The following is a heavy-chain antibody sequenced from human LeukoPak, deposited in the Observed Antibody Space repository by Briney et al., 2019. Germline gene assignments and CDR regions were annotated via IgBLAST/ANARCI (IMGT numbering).Heavy chain of an antibody. CDR3: ARPPYYVSSGDAFDI. CDR1: GYSFTSYW. J-gene: IGHJ3*02. Sequence: HGESLKISCKGPGYSFTSYWLSWVRQMPGKGLEWMGRIDPSDSYTNYSPSFQGHVTISADKSISTAYLQWSSLKASDTAMYYCARPPYYVSSGDAFDIWGQGTMVTASS. D-gene: IGHD3-22*01. CDR2: IDPSDSYT. V-gene: IGHV5-10-1*01.